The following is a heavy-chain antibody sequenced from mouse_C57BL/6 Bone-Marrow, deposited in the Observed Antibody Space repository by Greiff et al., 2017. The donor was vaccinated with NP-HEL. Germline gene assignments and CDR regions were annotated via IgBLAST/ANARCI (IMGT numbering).Heavy chain of an antibody. D-gene: IGHD3-2*02. CDR2: IDPSDSYT. CDR3: ARQLRLQAWFAY. J-gene: IGHJ3*01. Sequence: QVQLQQSGAELVKPGASVKLSCKASGYTFTSYWMQWVKQRPGQGLEWIGEIDPSDSYTNYNQKFKGKATLTVDTSSSTAYMQLSSLTSEDSAVYYCARQLRLQAWFAYWGQGTLVTVSA. V-gene: IGHV1-50*01. CDR1: GYTFTSYW.